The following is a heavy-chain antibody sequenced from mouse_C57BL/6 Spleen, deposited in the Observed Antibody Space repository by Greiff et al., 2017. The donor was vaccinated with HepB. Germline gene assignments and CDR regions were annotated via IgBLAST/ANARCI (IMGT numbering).Heavy chain of an antibody. D-gene: IGHD2-12*01. V-gene: IGHV3-3*01. CDR1: GFSINSDCY. J-gene: IGHJ4*01. Sequence: EVQLQQSGPSLVRPSQTLSLTCTVTGFSINSDCYWIWIRQFPGNKLEYIGYTFYSGITYYNPSLESRTYITRDTSKNQFSLKLSSVTTEDTATYYCARLYTYYYAMDYWGQGTSVTVSS. CDR3: ARLYTYYYAMDY. CDR2: TFYSGIT.